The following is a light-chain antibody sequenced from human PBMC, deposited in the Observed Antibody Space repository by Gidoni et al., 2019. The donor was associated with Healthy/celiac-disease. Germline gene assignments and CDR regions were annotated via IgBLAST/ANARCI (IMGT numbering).Light chain of an antibody. V-gene: IGKV4-1*01. CDR3: QQYYSTPWT. CDR2: WAS. CDR1: QSVLYSSNNKNY. Sequence: DIVMTQSPDSLAVSLGERATLNCKSSQSVLYSSNNKNYFAWYQQKPGQPPKLLIYWASTRESGVPDRVSGSGSETDFTLTISSLQAEDVAVYYCQQYYSTPWTFGQGTKVEIK. J-gene: IGKJ1*01.